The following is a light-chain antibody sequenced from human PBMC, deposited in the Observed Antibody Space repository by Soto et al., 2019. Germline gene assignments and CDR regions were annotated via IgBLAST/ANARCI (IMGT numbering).Light chain of an antibody. Sequence: QSVLTQPPSASGSPGQSVTIACTGTSSDGGYYNYVSWYQQPPGKAPKLLIYDVSKRPSGVPDRFSGSKSGNTASLTVSGLQAEDEGDYYCSSYAGRNYPYVFGTGTKVTVL. J-gene: IGLJ1*01. CDR3: SSYAGRNYPYV. CDR1: SSDGGYYNY. CDR2: DVS. V-gene: IGLV2-8*01.